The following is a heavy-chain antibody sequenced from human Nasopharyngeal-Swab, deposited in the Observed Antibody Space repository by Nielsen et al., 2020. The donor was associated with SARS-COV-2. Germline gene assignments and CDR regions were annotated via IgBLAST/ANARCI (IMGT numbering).Heavy chain of an antibody. Sequence: SETLSLTCTVSGGSISSYYWSWIRQHPGKGLEWIGYIYYSGSAYYNPSLKSRVTISVDTSKNQFSLKLSSVTAADTAVYYCARAPRIAIFGVVQAFDIWGQGTMVTVSS. J-gene: IGHJ3*02. CDR1: GGSISSYY. CDR2: IYYSGSA. CDR3: ARAPRIAIFGVVQAFDI. V-gene: IGHV4-59*06. D-gene: IGHD3-3*01.